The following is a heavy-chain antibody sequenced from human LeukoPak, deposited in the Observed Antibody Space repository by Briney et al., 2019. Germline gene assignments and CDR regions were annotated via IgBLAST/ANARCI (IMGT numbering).Heavy chain of an antibody. J-gene: IGHJ4*02. CDR1: GFTFSDYY. D-gene: IGHD3-22*01. V-gene: IGHV3-11*01. Sequence: GGSLRLSCAASGFTFSDYYMSWIRQAPGKGLEWVSYISSSGSTIYYADSVKGRFTISRDNAKNSLYLQMNSLRAEDTAVYYCAREARGYYYDSSGYYYDYWGQGTLVTVSS. CDR2: ISSSGSTI. CDR3: AREARGYYYDSSGYYYDY.